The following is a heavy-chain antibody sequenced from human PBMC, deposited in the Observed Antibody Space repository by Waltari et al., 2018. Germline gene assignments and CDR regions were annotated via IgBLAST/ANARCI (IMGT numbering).Heavy chain of an antibody. CDR3: ANQKSRIAAAGTVVDWFDP. CDR2: IIPIFGTA. J-gene: IGHJ5*02. CDR1: GGTFSSYA. D-gene: IGHD6-13*01. Sequence: QVQLVQSGAEVKKPGSSVKVSCKASGGTFSSYAISWVRQAPGQGLEWMGGIIPIFGTANYAQKVQGRVTITADESTSTAYMELSSLRSEDTAVYYCANQKSRIAAAGTVVDWFDPWGQGTLVTVSS. V-gene: IGHV1-69*01.